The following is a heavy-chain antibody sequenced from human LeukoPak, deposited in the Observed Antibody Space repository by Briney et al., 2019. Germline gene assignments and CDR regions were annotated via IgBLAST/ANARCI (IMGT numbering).Heavy chain of an antibody. CDR3: ARGSIAARNDAFDI. D-gene: IGHD6-6*01. J-gene: IGHJ3*02. V-gene: IGHV4-59*01. CDR1: GGSIGSYY. CDR2: IYYSGST. Sequence: SETLSLTCTVSGGSIGSYYWNWIRKPPGKGLEWIGYIYYSGSTNYNPSLKSRVTISVDTSKNQFSLKLSFVTAADTAVYYCARGSIAARNDAFDIWGQGTMVTVSS.